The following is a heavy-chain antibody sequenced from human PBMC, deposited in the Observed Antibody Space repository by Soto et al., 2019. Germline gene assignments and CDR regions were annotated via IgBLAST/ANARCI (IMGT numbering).Heavy chain of an antibody. CDR1: GGSISSYY. CDR2: IYYSGST. CDR3: ARDLTPGR. Sequence: SETMSLTCTVAGGSISSYYWSWIRQPPGKGLEWIGYIYYSGSTNYNPSLKSRVTISVDTSKNQFSPKLSSVTAADTAVYYCARDLTPGRWGQGTLVTVS. V-gene: IGHV4-59*01. J-gene: IGHJ4*02.